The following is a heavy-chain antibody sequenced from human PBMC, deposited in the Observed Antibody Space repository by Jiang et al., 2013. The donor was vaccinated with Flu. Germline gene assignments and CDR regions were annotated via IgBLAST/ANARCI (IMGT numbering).Heavy chain of an antibody. V-gene: IGHV4-31*03. CDR2: IYYTGTT. CDR3: ARDASGFDSGWFDP. Sequence: GLVKPSQTLSLTCTVSGGSISDGFYFWSWIHQHPGKGLEWIGYIYYTGTTYYNPSLKSRITMSVDKSKNQFSLRLKSVTAADTAVYFCARDASGFDSGWFDPWGPGIQVSVSS. CDR1: GGSISDGFYF. J-gene: IGHJ5*02. D-gene: IGHD5-12*01.